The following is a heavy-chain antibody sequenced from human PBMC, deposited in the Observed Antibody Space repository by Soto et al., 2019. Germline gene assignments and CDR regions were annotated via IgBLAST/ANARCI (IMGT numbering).Heavy chain of an antibody. D-gene: IGHD5-12*01. Sequence: SETLSLTCAVYGGSFSGYYWSWIRQPPGKGLEWIGEINHSGSTNYNPSLKSRVTISVDTSKNQFSLKLSSVTAADTAVYYCARLLGYSGYGGYYYYYMDVWGKGTTVTVSS. V-gene: IGHV4-34*01. CDR3: ARLLGYSGYGGYYYYYMDV. J-gene: IGHJ6*03. CDR2: INHSGST. CDR1: GGSFSGYY.